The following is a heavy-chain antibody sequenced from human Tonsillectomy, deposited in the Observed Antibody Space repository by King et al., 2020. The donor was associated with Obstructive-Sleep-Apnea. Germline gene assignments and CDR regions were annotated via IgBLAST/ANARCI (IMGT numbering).Heavy chain of an antibody. Sequence: VQLVESGGGLVQPGGPLRLSCAASGFTFSSYWMSWVRQAPGKGLEWVANIKHDGSEKYFVDSVKGRFTISRDNAKNSLYLQMNSLRAEDTAVYYCARDKDIAAAGSDYWGQGTLVTVSS. CDR3: ARDKDIAAAGSDY. CDR2: IKHDGSEK. J-gene: IGHJ4*02. CDR1: GFTFSSYW. V-gene: IGHV3-7*01. D-gene: IGHD6-13*01.